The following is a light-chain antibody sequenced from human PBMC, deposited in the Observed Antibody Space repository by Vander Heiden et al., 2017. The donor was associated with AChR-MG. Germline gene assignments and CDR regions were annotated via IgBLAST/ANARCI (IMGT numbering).Light chain of an antibody. CDR1: QSVSSSY. V-gene: IGKV3-20*01. CDR2: GAS. J-gene: IGKJ5*01. CDR3: QQEGSSPLT. Sequence: EIVLTQSPGTLSLSPGERATLSCRASQSVSSSYLAWYQQKPGQAPRLLIYGASSRATGIPDRFSGSGSGTDFTLTISRLDPEDFAVYYCQQEGSSPLTFGQRTRLEIK.